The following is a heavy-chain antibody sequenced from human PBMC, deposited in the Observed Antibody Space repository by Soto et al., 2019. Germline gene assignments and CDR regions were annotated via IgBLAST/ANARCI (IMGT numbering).Heavy chain of an antibody. Sequence: GGSLRLSCAASGFTFSSYAMSWVRQAPGKGLEWVSAFSGSGGSTYYADSVKGRFTISRDNSKTTLYLQMNSLRAEDTAVYYCAKTPTNWGLEDYYYYMDVWGKGTTVTVSS. CDR3: AKTPTNWGLEDYYYYMDV. J-gene: IGHJ6*03. CDR1: GFTFSSYA. D-gene: IGHD7-27*01. V-gene: IGHV3-23*01. CDR2: FSGSGGST.